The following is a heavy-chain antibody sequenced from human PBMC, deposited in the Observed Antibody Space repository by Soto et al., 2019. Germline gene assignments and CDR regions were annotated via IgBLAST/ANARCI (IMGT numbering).Heavy chain of an antibody. J-gene: IGHJ3*02. Sequence: GGSLRLSCAASGFTFSSYAMHWVRQAPGKGLEYVSAISSNGGSTYYANSVKGRFTISRDNSKNTLYLQMGSLRAEDMAVYYCARDLQLEGEEYDAFDICGQGTMVTVSS. CDR3: ARDLQLEGEEYDAFDI. V-gene: IGHV3-64*01. CDR2: ISSNGGST. D-gene: IGHD1-1*01. CDR1: GFTFSSYA.